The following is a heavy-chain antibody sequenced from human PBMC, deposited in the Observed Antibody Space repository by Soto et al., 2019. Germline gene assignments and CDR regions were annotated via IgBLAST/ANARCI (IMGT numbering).Heavy chain of an antibody. CDR3: ARTYYDFWSGYSLGMDV. CDR1: GGSVSSGSYY. J-gene: IGHJ6*02. CDR2: IYYSGST. D-gene: IGHD3-3*01. V-gene: IGHV4-61*01. Sequence: PSETLSLTCTVSGGSVSSGSYYWSWIRQPPGKGLEWIGYIYYSGSTNYNPSLKSRVTISVDTSKNQFSLKLSSVTAADTAVYDCARTYYDFWSGYSLGMDVWGLGTTVTAP.